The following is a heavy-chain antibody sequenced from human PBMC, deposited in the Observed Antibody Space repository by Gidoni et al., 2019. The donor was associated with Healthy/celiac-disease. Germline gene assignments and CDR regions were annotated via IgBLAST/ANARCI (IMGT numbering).Heavy chain of an antibody. V-gene: IGHV1-18*01. J-gene: IGHJ5*02. CDR3: ARSGAQFIAAAGKLGYIS. Sequence: QVQLVQSGAEVKKHGASVKVTCKASGYTFTSNGSSWVRQAPGHGLEWMGWSSAYNGNTNSAQKLQGRVTMTTATSTSTAYMELRSLRSDDTAVYSCARSGAQFIAAAGKLGYISWGQGTLVTVSS. CDR1: GYTFTSNG. D-gene: IGHD6-13*01. CDR2: SSAYNGNT.